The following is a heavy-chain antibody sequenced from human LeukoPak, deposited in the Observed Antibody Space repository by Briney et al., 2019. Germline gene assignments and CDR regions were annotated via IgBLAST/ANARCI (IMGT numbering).Heavy chain of an antibody. Sequence: SETLSLTCTVSGGSISSYYWSWIRQPPGKGLEWIGYIYYSGSTNYNPSLKSRVTISVDTSKNQFSLKLSSVTAADTAVYYCARVPPTGYSSGWSHFFDYWGQGTLVTVSS. CDR1: GGSISSYY. CDR3: ARVPPTGYSSGWSHFFDY. V-gene: IGHV4-59*01. J-gene: IGHJ4*02. D-gene: IGHD6-19*01. CDR2: IYYSGST.